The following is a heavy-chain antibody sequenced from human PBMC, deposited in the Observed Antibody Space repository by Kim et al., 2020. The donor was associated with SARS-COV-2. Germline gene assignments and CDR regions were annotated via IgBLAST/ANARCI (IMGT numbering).Heavy chain of an antibody. CDR3: ARGPIAVAGYFDY. CDR2: INHSGST. J-gene: IGHJ4*02. D-gene: IGHD6-19*01. CDR1: GGSFSGYY. Sequence: SETLSLTCAVYGGSFSGYYWSWIRQPPGKGLEWIGEINHSGSTNYNPSLKSRVTISVDTSKNQFSLKLSSVTAADTAVYYCARGPIAVAGYFDYWGQGTLVTVSS. V-gene: IGHV4-34*01.